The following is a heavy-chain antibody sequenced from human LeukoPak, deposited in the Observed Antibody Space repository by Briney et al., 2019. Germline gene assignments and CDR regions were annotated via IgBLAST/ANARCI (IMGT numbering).Heavy chain of an antibody. CDR1: GGSFSGYY. D-gene: IGHD3-22*01. CDR3: ARSYDSSGYSH. V-gene: IGHV4-34*01. Sequence: KSSETLSLTCAVYGGSFSGYYWSWIRQPPGKGREWIGEINHSGSTNYNASLKSRVTISVDTSKNQFSLKLSFVTAADTAVYYCARSYDSSGYSHWGQGTLVTVSS. CDR2: INHSGST. J-gene: IGHJ4*02.